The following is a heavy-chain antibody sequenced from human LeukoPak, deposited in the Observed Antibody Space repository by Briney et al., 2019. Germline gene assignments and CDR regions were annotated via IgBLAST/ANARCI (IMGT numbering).Heavy chain of an antibody. Sequence: PSETLSLTCTVSGGSISSYYWSWIRQPPGKGLEWIGSIYHSGSTYYNPSLKSRVTISVDTSKNQFSLKLSSVTAADTAVYYCARTGGAAADYWGQGTLVTVSS. CDR3: ARTGGAAADY. V-gene: IGHV4-59*08. D-gene: IGHD6-13*01. CDR1: GGSISSYY. CDR2: IYHSGST. J-gene: IGHJ4*02.